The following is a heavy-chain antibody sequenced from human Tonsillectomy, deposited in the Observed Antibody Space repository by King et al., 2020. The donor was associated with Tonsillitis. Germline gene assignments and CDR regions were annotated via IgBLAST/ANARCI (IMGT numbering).Heavy chain of an antibody. J-gene: IGHJ4*02. V-gene: IGHV3-33*05. Sequence: QLVESGGGVVQPGRSLRLSCAASGFTFSSYGMHWVRQAPGKGLEWVAVISYDGRTKYYADSVMGRFTISRDNSKNTLYLQMNFLRAEDTAVYYCARDPDYGGNCGFDYWGQGTLVTVSS. CDR1: GFTFSSYG. D-gene: IGHD4-23*01. CDR2: ISYDGRTK. CDR3: ARDPDYGGNCGFDY.